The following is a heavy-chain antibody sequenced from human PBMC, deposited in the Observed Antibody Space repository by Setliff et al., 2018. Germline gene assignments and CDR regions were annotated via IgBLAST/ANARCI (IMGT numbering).Heavy chain of an antibody. Sequence: SETLSLTCTVSGGSISSSSYYWGWIRQHPGKGLEWIGYIYYSGSTYYNPSLKSRVTISVDTSKNQFSLKLSSVTAADTAVYYCAREGGGSYLNWYFDLWGRGTLVTVSS. D-gene: IGHD1-26*01. CDR3: AREGGGSYLNWYFDL. V-gene: IGHV4-31*03. CDR1: GGSISSSSYY. CDR2: IYYSGST. J-gene: IGHJ2*01.